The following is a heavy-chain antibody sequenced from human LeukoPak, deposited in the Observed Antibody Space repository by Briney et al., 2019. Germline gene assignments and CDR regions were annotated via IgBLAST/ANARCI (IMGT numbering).Heavy chain of an antibody. CDR3: ARWSESIAVAGIRVAFDD. CDR2: ISSSGSTI. V-gene: IGHV3-48*03. D-gene: IGHD6-19*01. J-gene: IGHJ4*02. Sequence: GGSLRLSCAASGFTFSSYEMNWVRQAPGKGLEWVSYISSSGSTIYYADSVKGRFTISRDNAKNSLYLQMNSLRAEGTAVYYCARWSESIAVAGIRVAFDDWGQGTLVTVSS. CDR1: GFTFSSYE.